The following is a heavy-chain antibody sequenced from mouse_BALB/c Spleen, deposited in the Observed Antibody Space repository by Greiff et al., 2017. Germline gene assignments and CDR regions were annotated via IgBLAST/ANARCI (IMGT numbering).Heavy chain of an antibody. CDR1: GFTFSSFG. D-gene: IGHD2-1*01. CDR2: ISSGSSTI. CDR3: AIYGNYPYYFDY. Sequence: EVKVEESGGGLVQPGGSRKLSCAASGFTFSSFGMHWVRQAPEKGLEWVAYISSGSSTIYYADTVKGRFTISRDNPKNTLFLQMTSLRSEDTAMYYCAIYGNYPYYFDYWGQGTTLTVSS. V-gene: IGHV5-17*02. J-gene: IGHJ2*01.